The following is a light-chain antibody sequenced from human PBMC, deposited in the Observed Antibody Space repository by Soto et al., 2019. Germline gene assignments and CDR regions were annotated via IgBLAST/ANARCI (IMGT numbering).Light chain of an antibody. CDR3: KSYAGSNTYV. J-gene: IGLJ1*01. Sequence: QSALTQPPSASGSPGQSVTISCTGTKNDIGVYDFVSWYQHHPGKAPRLIIYEVVQRPSGVPDRFSGSTSGNTASLTVSGLQAADEADYYCKSYAGSNTYVVGSGTKLTVL. CDR2: EVV. V-gene: IGLV2-8*01. CDR1: KNDIGVYDF.